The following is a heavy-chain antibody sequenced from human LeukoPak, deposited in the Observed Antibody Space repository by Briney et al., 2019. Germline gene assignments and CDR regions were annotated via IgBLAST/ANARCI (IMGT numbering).Heavy chain of an antibody. CDR3: ASSKAAAGWYYFDY. D-gene: IGHD6-13*01. V-gene: IGHV4-59*01. J-gene: IGHJ4*02. CDR2: IYYSGST. CDR1: GGSISSYY. Sequence: SETLSLTCTVSGGSISSYYWSWIRQPPGKGLEWIGYIYYSGSTNHNPSLKSRVTISVDTSKNQFSLKLSSVTAADTAVYYCASSKAAAGWYYFDYWGQGTLVTVSS.